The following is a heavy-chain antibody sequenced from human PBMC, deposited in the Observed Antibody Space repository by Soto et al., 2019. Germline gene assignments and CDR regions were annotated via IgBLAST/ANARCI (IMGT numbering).Heavy chain of an antibody. CDR3: ARAKDGYSRFDP. CDR1: GFSFSTYA. Sequence: QVQLVESGGGVVQPGRSLRLSCAASGFSFSTYAMHWVRQAPGKGLEWVAVISYDGSNKYYADSVKGRFTISRDNSKNTLYLQMTSLRAEDTAVYYCARAKDGYSRFDPWGQGTLVTVSS. J-gene: IGHJ5*02. D-gene: IGHD4-4*01. V-gene: IGHV3-30-3*01. CDR2: ISYDGSNK.